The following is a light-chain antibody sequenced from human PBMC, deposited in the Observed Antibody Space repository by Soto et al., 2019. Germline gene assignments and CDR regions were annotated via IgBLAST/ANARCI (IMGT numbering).Light chain of an antibody. J-gene: IGLJ1*01. CDR3: AAWDDSLSAYG. V-gene: IGLV1-44*01. CDR2: TNN. CDR1: TSNIGSNV. Sequence: QSVLTQPPSASGTPGQRVTIFCSGSTSNIGSNVVNWFQQLPGTAPKLLIYTNNLRPSGVPDRFSGSKSGTSASLAITGLQSEDESDYYCAAWDDSLSAYGFGTGTRSPS.